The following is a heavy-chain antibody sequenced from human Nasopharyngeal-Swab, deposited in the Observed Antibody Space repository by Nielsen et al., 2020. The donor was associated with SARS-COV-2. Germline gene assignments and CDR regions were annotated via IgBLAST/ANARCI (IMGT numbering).Heavy chain of an antibody. J-gene: IGHJ6*02. V-gene: IGHV4-39*01. CDR2: IYYSGST. CDR3: ASQGSGSYYLLYYYYGMDV. Sequence: WIRQPPGKGLEWIGSIYYSGSTYYNPSLKSRVTISVDTSKSQFSLKLSSVTAADTAVYYCASQGSGSYYLLYYYYGMDVWGQGTTVTVSS. D-gene: IGHD1-26*01.